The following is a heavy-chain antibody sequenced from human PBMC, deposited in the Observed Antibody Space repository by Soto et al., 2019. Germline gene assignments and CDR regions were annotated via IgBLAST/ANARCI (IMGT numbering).Heavy chain of an antibody. J-gene: IGHJ4*02. CDR3: ARIHYCGNSVGLSF. V-gene: IGHV1-46*01. CDR1: GYTFTSYY. Sequence: QVQLVQSGAEVKKPGASVKVSCKASGYTFTSYYMHWVRQAPGQGLEWMGIINASGGSTNYAQKCQGRVTMIKDTATSTVYMELSSLGTEDTALYYWARIHYCGNSVGLSFWGQGTLVTVSS. D-gene: IGHD2-21*02. CDR2: INASGGST.